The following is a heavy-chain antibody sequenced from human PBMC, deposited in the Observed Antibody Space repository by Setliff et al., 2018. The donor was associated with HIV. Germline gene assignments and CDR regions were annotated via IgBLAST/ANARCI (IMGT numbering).Heavy chain of an antibody. J-gene: IGHJ4*02. CDR1: GGPMSSYY. CDR2: IYTGGRT. Sequence: SETLSLTCPVSGGPMSSYYWSWIRQAAGKGLGWVRRIYTGGRTNYNPSLKGRVTMSVDTSKNQFSLNLSSVTAADTAVYYCARDRMPMASWVPDKWGQGTLVTVSS. V-gene: IGHV4-4*07. CDR3: ARDRMPMASWVPDK. D-gene: IGHD2-2*01.